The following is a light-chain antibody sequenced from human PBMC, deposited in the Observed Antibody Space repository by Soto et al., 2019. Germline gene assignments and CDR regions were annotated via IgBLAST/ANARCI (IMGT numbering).Light chain of an antibody. Sequence: QSALTRPASVSGSPGQSITISCTGTSSDVGGYNYVSWYQQHPGKAPKLMIYEVSNRPSGVSNRFSGSKSGNTASLTISGLQAEDEADYYCSSFTSSNTYVFGTGTKVTVL. CDR2: EVS. V-gene: IGLV2-14*01. CDR3: SSFTSSNTYV. J-gene: IGLJ1*01. CDR1: SSDVGGYNY.